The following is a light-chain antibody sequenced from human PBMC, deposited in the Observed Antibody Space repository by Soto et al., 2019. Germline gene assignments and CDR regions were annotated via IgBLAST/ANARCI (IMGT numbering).Light chain of an antibody. V-gene: IGLV2-14*01. Sequence: QSVLTQPASVSRSPGQSITISCTGTSSDVGGYKYVSWYQQHPGKSPRLMIYEVSNRPSGVSHRFSGSKSGNTASLTISGLQAEDEADYYCSSYTSSSTLYVFGTGTKVTVL. CDR1: SSDVGGYKY. J-gene: IGLJ1*01. CDR3: SSYTSSSTLYV. CDR2: EVS.